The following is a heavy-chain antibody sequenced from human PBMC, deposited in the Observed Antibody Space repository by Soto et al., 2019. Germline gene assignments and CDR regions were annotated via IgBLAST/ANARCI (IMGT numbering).Heavy chain of an antibody. J-gene: IGHJ5*02. CDR2: ISYSGIT. Sequence: SETLSLTCTVSGGSISDGYYWSWIRQHPGKGLEWSGSISYSGITSYNQSLKSRLTISVDRSKSQFSLHLSSVTAADTAADYRARRDRCGYYYRLDTWGQGSLVTVSS. CDR3: ARRDRCGYYYRLDT. CDR1: GGSISDGYY. D-gene: IGHD3-22*01. V-gene: IGHV4-31*03.